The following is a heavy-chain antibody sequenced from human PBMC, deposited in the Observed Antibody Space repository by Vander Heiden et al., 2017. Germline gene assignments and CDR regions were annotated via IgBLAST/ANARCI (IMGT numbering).Heavy chain of an antibody. J-gene: IGHJ4*02. CDR2: ISGSGGTT. D-gene: IGHD3-3*01. Sequence: VQLLESGGGLVQPGGSLRLSCAASGFTFNSHAMSWVRQSPGKGLEWVAGISGSGGTTYYSDSVKGRFTISKDHSKSTLFLQMNSLRGEDTAVYYCTRDVTLYDFWSPDYWGQGSLVTVSS. CDR1: GFTFNSHA. CDR3: TRDVTLYDFWSPDY. V-gene: IGHV3-23*01.